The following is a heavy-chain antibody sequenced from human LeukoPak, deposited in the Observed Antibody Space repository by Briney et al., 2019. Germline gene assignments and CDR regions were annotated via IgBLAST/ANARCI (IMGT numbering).Heavy chain of an antibody. CDR1: GGSISSYY. V-gene: IGHV4-59*08. D-gene: IGHD6-19*01. J-gene: IGHJ4*02. CDR3: VIGPSGWLDY. Sequence: SETLSLTCTVSGGSISSYYWSWIRQPPGKGLEWIGYIYYSGSTNYNPSLKSRVTISVDTSKNQFSLKLSSVTAADTAVYYCVIGPSGWLDYWGQGTLVTVSS. CDR2: IYYSGST.